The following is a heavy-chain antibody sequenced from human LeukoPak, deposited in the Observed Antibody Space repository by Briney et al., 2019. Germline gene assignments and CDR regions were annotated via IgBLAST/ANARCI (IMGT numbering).Heavy chain of an antibody. CDR3: GNQPERYCSGGSCLPSTG. CDR1: GFSFSDYA. D-gene: IGHD2-15*01. J-gene: IGHJ4*02. CDR2: ISAGGHNT. Sequence: GGSLRLSCDASGFSFSDYAMHWVRQAPGKGLEWVSGISAGGHNTYYADSVKGRLTISRDNSKNTLFVQMNSLSSDDTAVYYCGNQPERYCSGGSCLPSTGWGQGTLVTVSS. V-gene: IGHV3-23*01.